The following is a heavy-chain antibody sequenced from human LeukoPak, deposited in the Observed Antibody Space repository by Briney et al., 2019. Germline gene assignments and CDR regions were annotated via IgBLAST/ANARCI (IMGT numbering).Heavy chain of an antibody. CDR3: AGGYSYGRSAATYTDY. J-gene: IGHJ4*02. CDR2: INHSGST. CDR1: GGSISSGGYS. Sequence: SETLSLTCTVSGGSISSGGYSWSWIRQPPGKGLEWIGEINHSGSTNYNPSLESRVTISVDTSKNQFSLKLSSVTAADTAVYYCAGGYSYGRSAATYTDYWGQGTLVTVSS. V-gene: IGHV4-39*07. D-gene: IGHD5-18*01.